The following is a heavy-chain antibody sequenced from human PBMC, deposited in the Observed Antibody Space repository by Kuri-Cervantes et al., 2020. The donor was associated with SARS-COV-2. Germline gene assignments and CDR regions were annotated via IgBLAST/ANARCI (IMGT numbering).Heavy chain of an antibody. CDR2: ISGSGSST. J-gene: IGHJ6*02. Sequence: GESLKISYAASGFTFSSSAMSWVRPAPGKGVEWGSVISGSGSSTYYEDSVKGRFTISRENSKNTLYLQMNSLRAEDTAVYYCAKDGSSSWSFNYYYYGMDVWGQGTTVTVSS. CDR1: GFTFSSSA. CDR3: AKDGSSSWSFNYYYYGMDV. V-gene: IGHV3-23*01. D-gene: IGHD6-13*01.